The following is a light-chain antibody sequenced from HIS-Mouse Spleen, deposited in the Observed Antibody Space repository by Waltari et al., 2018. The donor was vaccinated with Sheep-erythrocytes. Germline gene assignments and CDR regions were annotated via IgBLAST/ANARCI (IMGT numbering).Light chain of an antibody. Sequence: AIQMTQSPSSLSASVGDRVTITCRASQGIRNDLGWYQQKPGKAPKLLIYSASSLQSGVPSRFSGRGSGTDFTLTISSLQPEDFATYYCLQDYNYPWTFGQGTKVEIK. CDR1: QGIRND. CDR3: LQDYNYPWT. CDR2: SAS. V-gene: IGKV1-6*01. J-gene: IGKJ1*01.